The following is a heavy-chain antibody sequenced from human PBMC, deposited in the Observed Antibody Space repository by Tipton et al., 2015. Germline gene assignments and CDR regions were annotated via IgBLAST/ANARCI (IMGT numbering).Heavy chain of an antibody. CDR3: ARARGRHGGLFDA. V-gene: IGHV4-59*01. CDR2: IQYSGST. Sequence: LRLSCAASGFTFDDFAMHWVRQPPGKELEWIGYIQYSGSTNYNPSLKSRVTISVDTSKTQFSLKMSSVTASDTAVYYCARARGRHGGLFDAWGQGILVTVSS. D-gene: IGHD4-23*01. CDR1: GFTFDDFA. J-gene: IGHJ5*02.